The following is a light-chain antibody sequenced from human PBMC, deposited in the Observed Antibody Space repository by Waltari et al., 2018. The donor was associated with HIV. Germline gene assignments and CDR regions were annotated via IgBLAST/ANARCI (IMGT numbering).Light chain of an antibody. CDR3: QTWGNGIRV. Sequence: QLKLTHSPPASASRAASVRNTCTLHRGHSVHGIACHPPYPGTATRCLMKLESDGSHTKGDGVPDRFSGSSSGAERYLTIASLQSDDEADYYCQTWGNGIRVFGGGTKVTVL. CDR1: RGHSVHG. J-gene: IGLJ3*02. CDR2: LESDGSH. V-gene: IGLV4-69*01.